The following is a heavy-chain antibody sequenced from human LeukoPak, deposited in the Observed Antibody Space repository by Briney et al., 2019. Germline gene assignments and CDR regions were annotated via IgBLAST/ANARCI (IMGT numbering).Heavy chain of an antibody. CDR2: INPNSGGT. D-gene: IGHD6-19*01. CDR1: GYTFTGYY. J-gene: IGHJ3*02. Sequence: ASVKVSCKASGYTFTGYYMHWVRQAPGQGLEWMGWINPNSGGTNYAQKFQGRVTMTRDTSISTAYMELSRLRSDDTAVYYCARGGDSSGWYFFAFDIWGQGTMVTVSS. CDR3: ARGGDSSGWYFFAFDI. V-gene: IGHV1-2*02.